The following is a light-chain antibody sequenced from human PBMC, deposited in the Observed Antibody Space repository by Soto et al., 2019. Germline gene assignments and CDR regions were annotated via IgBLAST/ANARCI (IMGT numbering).Light chain of an antibody. CDR2: DAS. CDR1: QSVSSY. CDR3: QQRSKWPPT. Sequence: EIVLTQSPGKLSLSPGERATLSCRASQSVSSYLAWYQQQPGQAPRLLLYDASNRATGIPARFSGSGSGTDFTLTISSLEPEDFAVYYCQQRSKWPPTFGQGTKLEIK. V-gene: IGKV3-11*01. J-gene: IGKJ2*01.